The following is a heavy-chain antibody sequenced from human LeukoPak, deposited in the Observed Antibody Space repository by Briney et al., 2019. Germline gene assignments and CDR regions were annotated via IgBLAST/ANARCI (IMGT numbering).Heavy chain of an antibody. CDR1: GGSISSYY. CDR3: AVSAAALFDP. CDR2: IYYSGST. V-gene: IGHV4-59*12. Sequence: SETLSLTCTVSGGSISSYYWSWIRQPPGKGLEWIGYIYYSGSTNYNPSLKSRVTMSVDTSKNQFSLKLSSVTAADTAVYYCAVSAAALFDPWGQGTLVTVSS. D-gene: IGHD6-6*01. J-gene: IGHJ5*02.